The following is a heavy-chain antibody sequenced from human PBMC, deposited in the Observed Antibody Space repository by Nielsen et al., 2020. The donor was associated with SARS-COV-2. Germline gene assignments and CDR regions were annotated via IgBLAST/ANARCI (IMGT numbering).Heavy chain of an antibody. CDR2: ISWNSGSI. CDR1: GFTFDDYA. D-gene: IGHD5-12*01. V-gene: IGHV3-9*01. CDR3: ARDLIGYDNWFDP. J-gene: IGHJ5*02. Sequence: GGSLRLSCAASGFTFDDYAMHWVRQAPGKGLEWVSGISWNSGSIGYADSVKGRFTISRDNAKNSLYLQMNSLRAEDTALYYCARDLIGYDNWFDPWGQGTLVTVSS.